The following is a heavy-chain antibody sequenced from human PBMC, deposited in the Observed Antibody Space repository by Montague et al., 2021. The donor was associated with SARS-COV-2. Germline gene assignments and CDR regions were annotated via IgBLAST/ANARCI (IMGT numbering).Heavy chain of an antibody. Sequence: SETLSLTCTVSGGSISSYYWSWIRQPPGKGLEWIGYIYYSGSTNYNPSLKSRVTISVDTSKNQFSLKLSSVIAADTAVYYCARGVSYYDFWSGYDYGMDVWGQGTTVTVSS. CDR2: IYYSGST. CDR1: GGSISSYY. D-gene: IGHD3-3*01. V-gene: IGHV4-59*01. J-gene: IGHJ6*02. CDR3: ARGVSYYDFWSGYDYGMDV.